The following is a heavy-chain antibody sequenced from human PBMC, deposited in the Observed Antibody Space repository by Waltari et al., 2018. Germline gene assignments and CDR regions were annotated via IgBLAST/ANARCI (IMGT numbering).Heavy chain of an antibody. Sequence: EVQLVESGGGLVQPGGSLRLSCAASGFTFSSYEMNWVRQAPGKGLEWVSYISSSGSTRYYADSVKGRFTISRDNAKNSLYLQMNSLRAEDTAVYYCATDPRITMVRGVIWGQGTLVTVSS. CDR2: ISSSGSTR. CDR1: GFTFSSYE. V-gene: IGHV3-48*03. J-gene: IGHJ4*02. CDR3: ATDPRITMVRGVI. D-gene: IGHD3-10*01.